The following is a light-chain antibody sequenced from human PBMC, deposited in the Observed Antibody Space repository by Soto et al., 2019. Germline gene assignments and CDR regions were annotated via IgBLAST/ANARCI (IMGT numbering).Light chain of an antibody. V-gene: IGKV1-5*03. CDR2: DVS. Sequence: DIPMTQSPATLSGSVGDRVTIPCRASQTISSWLAWYQQKPGKAPKLLIYDVSTLKSGVPSRFSGSGSGTEFTLTISSLQPDDFATYYCQHYNSYSEAFGQGTKVDIK. J-gene: IGKJ1*01. CDR3: QHYNSYSEA. CDR1: QTISSW.